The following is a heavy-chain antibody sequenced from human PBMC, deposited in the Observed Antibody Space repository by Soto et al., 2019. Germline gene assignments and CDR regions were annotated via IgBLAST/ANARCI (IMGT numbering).Heavy chain of an antibody. D-gene: IGHD2-15*01. CDR3: ERDRSWGSEGDAFDI. CDR1: GFTFSSYW. J-gene: IGHJ3*02. Sequence: GGSLRLSCAASGFTFSSYWMSWVRQAPGKGLEWVATIKQDGSEKYYVDSVKGRFTISRDNAKNSLYLQMNSLRAEDTAVYYCERDRSWGSEGDAFDIWGQGTMVTVSS. CDR2: IKQDGSEK. V-gene: IGHV3-7*01.